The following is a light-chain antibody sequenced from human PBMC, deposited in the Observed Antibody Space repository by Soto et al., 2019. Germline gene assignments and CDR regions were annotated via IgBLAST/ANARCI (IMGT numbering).Light chain of an antibody. CDR3: QQYGLPPHS. V-gene: IGKV3-20*01. CDR2: GAS. J-gene: IGKJ2*01. Sequence: EIVLTQSPGTLSLSPGERATLSCRASQSVYNNYLAWYQQKPGRTPRLLVNGASNRATGIPDRFSGGGSGKDFTLTISSLEPEDFAVYYCQQYGLPPHSFGQGTRVEIK. CDR1: QSVYNNY.